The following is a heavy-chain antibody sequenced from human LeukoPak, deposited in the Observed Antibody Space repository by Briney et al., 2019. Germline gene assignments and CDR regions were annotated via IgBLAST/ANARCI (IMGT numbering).Heavy chain of an antibody. Sequence: SETLSLTCSVSGGSISSYYWNWIRQPPGKGLEWIGYVYYSGSTNYNPSLKSRVTISVDTSKNQFSLKLRSVTAADTAVYYCARDRKQWLRGPFDPWGQGTLVTVSS. J-gene: IGHJ5*02. V-gene: IGHV4-59*01. CDR2: VYYSGST. CDR1: GGSISSYY. CDR3: ARDRKQWLRGPFDP. D-gene: IGHD6-19*01.